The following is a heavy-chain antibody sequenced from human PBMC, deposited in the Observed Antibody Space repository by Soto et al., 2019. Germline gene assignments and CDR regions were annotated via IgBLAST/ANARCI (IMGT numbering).Heavy chain of an antibody. CDR3: SLGSWSPEPLDM. CDR1: GGTFSTYT. D-gene: IGHD6-13*01. V-gene: IGHV1-69*02. Sequence: SVKVSCKASGGTFSTYTIIWVRQAPGQGLEWMGRIIPMLDITNTAQSFQGRVTITADKSTSTAYLELSALRSDDTALYFCSLGSWSPEPLDMRGRRTTVTVSS. CDR2: IIPMLDIT. J-gene: IGHJ3*02.